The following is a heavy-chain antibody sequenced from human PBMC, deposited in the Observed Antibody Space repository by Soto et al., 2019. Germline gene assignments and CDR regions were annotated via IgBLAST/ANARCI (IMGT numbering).Heavy chain of an antibody. CDR3: TGYYDFWSGPGDDP. J-gene: IGHJ5*02. CDR2: IYYSGST. V-gene: IGHV4-39*01. Sequence: SETLSLTCTVSGGSISSSSYYWGWIRQPPGKGLEWIGSIYYSGSTYYNPSLKSRVTISVDTSKNQFSLKLSSVTAADTAVYYCTGYYDFWSGPGDDPWGQGTLVTVSS. CDR1: GGSISSSSYY. D-gene: IGHD3-3*01.